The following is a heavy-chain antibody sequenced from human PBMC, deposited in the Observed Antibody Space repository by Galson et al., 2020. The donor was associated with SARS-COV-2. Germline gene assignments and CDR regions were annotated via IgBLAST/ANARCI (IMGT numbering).Heavy chain of an antibody. J-gene: IGHJ4*02. CDR3: ARDSSGYSFRFDY. CDR1: GFTFSSYA. Sequence: GGSLRLSCAASGFTFSSYAMHWVRQAPGKGLEWVAVILYDGSNKYYADSVKGRFTISRDNSKNTLYLQMNSLRAEDTAVYYCARDSSGYSFRFDYWGQGTLVTVSS. V-gene: IGHV3-30*04. CDR2: ILYDGSNK. D-gene: IGHD3-22*01.